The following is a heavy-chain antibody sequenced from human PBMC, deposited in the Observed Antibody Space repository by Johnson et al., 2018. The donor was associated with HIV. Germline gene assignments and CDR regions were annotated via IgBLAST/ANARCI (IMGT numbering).Heavy chain of an antibody. J-gene: IGHJ3*01. V-gene: IGHV3-33*01. CDR3: ARAPHDAFDV. Sequence: QVQLVESGGGVVQVGRSLRLSCEASGFTFSRYGMHWVRQAPGKGLEWVAVIRFDGSNKFYADSVKGRFTLSRDNSKNTLYLQMNSLKADDTAIYYCARAPHDAFDVWGQGTMVTVSS. CDR1: GFTFSRYG. CDR2: IRFDGSNK.